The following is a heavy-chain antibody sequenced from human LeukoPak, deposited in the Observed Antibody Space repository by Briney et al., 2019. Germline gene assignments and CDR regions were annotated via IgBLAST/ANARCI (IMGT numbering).Heavy chain of an antibody. CDR3: ARDKSSVAGTLDY. CDR2: IIPILGIA. J-gene: IGHJ4*02. D-gene: IGHD6-19*01. CDR1: GGTFSSYA. Sequence: SVKVFCKASGGTFSSYAISWVRQAPGQGLEWMGRIIPILGIANYAQKFQGRVTITADKSTSTAYMELSSLRSEDTAVYYCARDKSSVAGTLDYWGQGTLVTVSS. V-gene: IGHV1-69*04.